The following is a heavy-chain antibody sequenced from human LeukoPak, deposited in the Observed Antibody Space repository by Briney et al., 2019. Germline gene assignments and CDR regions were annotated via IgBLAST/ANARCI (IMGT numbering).Heavy chain of an antibody. CDR1: GYTFTSYD. CDR3: ARALREWLLSYWFDP. Sequence: ASVKVSCKASGYTFTSYDINWVRQATGQGLEWMGWMNPNSGNAGYAQKFQGRVTMTRNTSISTAYMELSSLRSEDTAVYYCARALREWLLSYWFDPWGQGTLVTVSS. J-gene: IGHJ5*02. V-gene: IGHV1-8*01. CDR2: MNPNSGNA. D-gene: IGHD3-3*01.